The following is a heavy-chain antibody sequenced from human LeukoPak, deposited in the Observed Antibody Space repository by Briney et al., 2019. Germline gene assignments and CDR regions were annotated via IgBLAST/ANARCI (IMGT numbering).Heavy chain of an antibody. CDR3: TRVVRLSGGRYYFDY. CDR1: GFTFGDYA. V-gene: IGHV3-49*04. J-gene: IGHJ4*02. D-gene: IGHD3-10*01. Sequence: PGGSLRLSCTPSGFTFGDYAMSWVRQGPGKGLERVTFVRSKGYGGTTEYAASVKGRFSVSRDDSKSIAYLQMNSLKTEDTAVYYCTRVVRLSGGRYYFDYWGQGTLVTVSS. CDR2: VRSKGYGGTT.